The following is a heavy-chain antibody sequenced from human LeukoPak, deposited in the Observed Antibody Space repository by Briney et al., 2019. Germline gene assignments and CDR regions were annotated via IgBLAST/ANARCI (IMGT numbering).Heavy chain of an antibody. CDR2: ISGSGGST. CDR3: AKDADLGYDFWSGYFSFDY. D-gene: IGHD3-3*01. Sequence: AGSLRLTCAASGFPFSSNAISCVRTGPRTGLASASAISGSGGSTYYTDTLKGRFTMSRNNSKNTLYLHMNRLRAEDTSVYYCAKDADLGYDFWSGYFSFDYWGQGTLVTVSS. V-gene: IGHV3-23*01. CDR1: GFPFSSNA. J-gene: IGHJ4*02.